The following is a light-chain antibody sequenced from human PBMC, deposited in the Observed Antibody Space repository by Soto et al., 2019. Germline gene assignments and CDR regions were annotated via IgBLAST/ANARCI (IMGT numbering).Light chain of an antibody. J-gene: IGKJ1*01. Sequence: DIQMTQSPSSLSASVGDRVTITCRASQSISKYLNWYQHKPGKAPKLLIYGASNLQSGVPSRFSGSGSGTDFTLTISSLQPEDFATYYCQQSYSTPRTFGQGTKVEIK. CDR2: GAS. V-gene: IGKV1-39*01. CDR1: QSISKY. CDR3: QQSYSTPRT.